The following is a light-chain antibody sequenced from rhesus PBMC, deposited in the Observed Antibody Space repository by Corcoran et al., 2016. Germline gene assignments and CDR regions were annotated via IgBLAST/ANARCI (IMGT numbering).Light chain of an antibody. J-gene: IGKJ2*01. V-gene: IGKV3-42*03. CDR1: QSVSSS. CDR3: QQYSKWPYS. Sequence: EIVLTQSPATLSLSPGERPTLSCRASQSVSSSLAWYQQKPGQVPRLLIYGASSRATGIPDRFSGSGSGIDFILTISSLAPEDFAVYYCQQYSKWPYSFGQGTKVEIK. CDR2: GAS.